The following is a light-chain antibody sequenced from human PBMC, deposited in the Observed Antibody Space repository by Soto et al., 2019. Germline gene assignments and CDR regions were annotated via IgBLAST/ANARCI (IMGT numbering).Light chain of an antibody. V-gene: IGLV2-14*01. CDR3: SSYTTSSTLV. CDR1: SSDIGGSNY. Sequence: QSAPTQPASVSGSPGQSITISCTGTSSDIGGSNYVSWYQQHPGKAPKLMIYEVTNRPSGVSNRFSASKSGSTASLTISGLQSEDEADYYCSSYTTSSTLVFGGGTKLTVL. J-gene: IGLJ3*02. CDR2: EVT.